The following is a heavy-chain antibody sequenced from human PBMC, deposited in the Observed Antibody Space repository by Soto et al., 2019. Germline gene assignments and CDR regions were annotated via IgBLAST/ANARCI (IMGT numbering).Heavy chain of an antibody. CDR2: ISSSSSYI. CDR3: ASDPRHCSGGSCYSGADY. CDR1: GFTFSSYS. Sequence: EVQLVESGGGLVKPGGSLRLSCAASGFTFSSYSMNLVRQAPGKGLEWVSSISSSSSYIYYADSVKGRFTISRDNAKNSLYLQMNSLRAEDTAVYYCASDPRHCSGGSCYSGADYWGQGTLVTVSS. D-gene: IGHD2-15*01. J-gene: IGHJ4*02. V-gene: IGHV3-21*01.